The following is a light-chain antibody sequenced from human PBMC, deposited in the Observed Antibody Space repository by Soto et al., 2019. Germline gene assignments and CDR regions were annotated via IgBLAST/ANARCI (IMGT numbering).Light chain of an antibody. CDR2: NVS. CDR3: CSYAGSYTFPYV. Sequence: QSVLTQPRSVSGSPGQSVTISCPGTSSDVGGYNYVSWFQQHPGKAPKFMIYNVSMRPSGVPDRFSGSKSGNTASLTISGLQAEDEADYYCCSYAGSYTFPYVFGTGTKVTVL. V-gene: IGLV2-11*01. CDR1: SSDVGGYNY. J-gene: IGLJ1*01.